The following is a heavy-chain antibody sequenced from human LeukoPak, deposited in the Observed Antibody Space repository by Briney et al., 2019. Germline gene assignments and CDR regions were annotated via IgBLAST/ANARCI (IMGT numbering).Heavy chain of an antibody. D-gene: IGHD3-10*01. V-gene: IGHV1-69*13. CDR1: GYTFTNYY. CDR3: ARSAGSYYNVWWFDP. CDR2: IIPIFGTA. J-gene: IGHJ5*02. Sequence: ASVKVSCKASGYTFTNYYMHWVRQAPGQGLEWMGGIIPIFGTANYAQKFQGRVTITADESTSTAYMELSSLRSEDTAVYYCARSAGSYYNVWWFDPWGQGTLVTVSS.